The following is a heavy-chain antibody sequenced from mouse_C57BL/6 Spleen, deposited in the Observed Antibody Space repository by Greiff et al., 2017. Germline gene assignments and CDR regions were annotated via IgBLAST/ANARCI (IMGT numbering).Heavy chain of an antibody. Sequence: EVMLVESGGGLVKPGGSLKLSCAASGFTFSDYGMHWVRQAPEKGLEWVAYISSGGSTIYYADTVTGRFTISRDNAKNTLFLQMTSLRSEHTAMYYCAKPSLLRRDMDYWGQGTSVTVSS. D-gene: IGHD1-2*01. J-gene: IGHJ4*01. V-gene: IGHV5-17*01. CDR2: ISSGGSTI. CDR3: AKPSLLRRDMDY. CDR1: GFTFSDYG.